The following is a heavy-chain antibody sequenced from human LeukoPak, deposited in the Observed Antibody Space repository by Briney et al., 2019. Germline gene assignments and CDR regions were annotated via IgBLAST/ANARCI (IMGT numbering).Heavy chain of an antibody. Sequence: PGGSLRLSCAASGFTVSSNYLSWVRQAPGKGLEWVSVIYSGGSTYYADSVKGRFTISRDNSKNTLYLQMNSLRAEDTAVYYCARVAVGATNPWGQGTLVTVSS. D-gene: IGHD1-26*01. CDR1: GFTVSSNY. V-gene: IGHV3-53*01. CDR2: IYSGGST. J-gene: IGHJ5*02. CDR3: ARVAVGATNP.